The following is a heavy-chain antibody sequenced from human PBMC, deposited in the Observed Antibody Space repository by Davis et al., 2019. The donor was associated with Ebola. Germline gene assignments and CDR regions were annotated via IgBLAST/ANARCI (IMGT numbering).Heavy chain of an antibody. J-gene: IGHJ6*02. Sequence: GGSLRLSCAASGFTFSSYWMSWVRQAPGKGLEWVANIKQDGSEKYYVDSVKGRFTISRDNAKNSLYLQMNSLRAEDTAVYYCARLRYYGSGRSLYGMDVWGQGTTVTVSS. CDR3: ARLRYYGSGRSLYGMDV. V-gene: IGHV3-7*01. D-gene: IGHD3-10*01. CDR2: IKQDGSEK. CDR1: GFTFSSYW.